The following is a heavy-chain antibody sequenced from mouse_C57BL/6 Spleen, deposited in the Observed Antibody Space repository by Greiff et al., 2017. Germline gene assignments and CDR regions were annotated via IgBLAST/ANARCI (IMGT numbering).Heavy chain of an antibody. CDR3: ARGGISTWFAY. Sequence: VKLQESGAELVKPGASVKISCKASGYAFSSYWMNWVKQRPGKGLEWIGQIYPGDGDTNYNGKFKGKATLTADKSSSTAYMQLSSLTSEDSAVYFCARGGISTWFAYWGQGTLVTVSA. CDR1: GYAFSSYW. V-gene: IGHV1-80*01. CDR2: IYPGDGDT. J-gene: IGHJ3*01.